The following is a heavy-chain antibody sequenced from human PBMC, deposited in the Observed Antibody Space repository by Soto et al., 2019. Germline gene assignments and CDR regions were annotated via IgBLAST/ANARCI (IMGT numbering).Heavy chain of an antibody. CDR3: TRHWLATREFDY. CDR2: ISSSSGHI. V-gene: IGHV3-21*01. D-gene: IGHD1-26*01. J-gene: IGHJ4*02. Sequence: GSLRLSCAASGFTFSSYSMNWVRQAPGKGLEWVSSISSSSGHIYYADSLKGRFTISRDNAKNSLYLQMNSLRAEDTAVYYCTRHWLATREFDYWGQGTLVTV. CDR1: GFTFSSYS.